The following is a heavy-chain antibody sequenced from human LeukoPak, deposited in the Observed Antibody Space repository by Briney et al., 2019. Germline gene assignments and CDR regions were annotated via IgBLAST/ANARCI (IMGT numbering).Heavy chain of an antibody. CDR3: TRDQEGSDY. V-gene: IGHV3-48*01. J-gene: IGHJ4*02. CDR2: ITSSSSAK. Sequence: GGSLRLSCVASGFTFSTYSMNWVRQAPGKGLEWVSYITSSSSAKYYADSVKGRFTISRDNAENSLYLQMNSQRAEDTAVYYCTRDQEGSDYWGQGTLVTVSS. CDR1: GFTFSTYS.